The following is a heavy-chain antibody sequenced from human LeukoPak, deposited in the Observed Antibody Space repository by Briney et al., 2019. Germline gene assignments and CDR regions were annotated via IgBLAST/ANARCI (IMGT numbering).Heavy chain of an antibody. CDR3: ARVRVVVVAATLYYYYGMDV. J-gene: IGHJ6*02. D-gene: IGHD2-15*01. Sequence: PSETLSLTCTVSADSISNYYWSWIRQPAGKGLEWIGRIYPSGSTNYNPSLKSRVTMSVDTSKNQFSLKLSSVTAADTAVYYCARVRVVVVAATLYYYYGMDVWGQGTTVTVSS. CDR1: ADSISNYY. CDR2: IYPSGST. V-gene: IGHV4-4*07.